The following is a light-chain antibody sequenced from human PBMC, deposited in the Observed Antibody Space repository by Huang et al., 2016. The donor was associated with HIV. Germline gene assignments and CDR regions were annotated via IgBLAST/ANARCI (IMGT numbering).Light chain of an antibody. CDR3: QQFHNLQT. J-gene: IGKJ4*01. CDR2: DAS. Sequence: DIQLTQSPSSLSASVGDRVTITCQESQDITDSLNWYQQRPGKPPNLLIYDASNLEAGVPSRFGGSGSGTQFTFTISGLQPEDIATYYCQQFHNLQTFGGGTKVQI. V-gene: IGKV1-33*01. CDR1: QDITDS.